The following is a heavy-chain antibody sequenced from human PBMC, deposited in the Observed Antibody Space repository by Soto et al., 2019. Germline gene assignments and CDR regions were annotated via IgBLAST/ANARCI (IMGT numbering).Heavy chain of an antibody. V-gene: IGHV4-31*03. CDR1: GGSISSGGYY. Sequence: SETVSLTCTVSGGSISSGGYYWSWIRQHPGKGLEWIGYIYYSGSTYYNPSLKSRVTISVDTSKNQFSLKLSSVTAADTAVYYCATNSRAYYDSSGYYSDYWGQGTRVTVSS. CDR2: IYYSGST. J-gene: IGHJ4*02. D-gene: IGHD3-22*01. CDR3: ATNSRAYYDSSGYYSDY.